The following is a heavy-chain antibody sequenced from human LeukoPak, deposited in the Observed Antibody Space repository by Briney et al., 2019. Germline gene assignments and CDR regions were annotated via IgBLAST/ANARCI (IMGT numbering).Heavy chain of an antibody. J-gene: IGHJ4*02. CDR3: ASGLMATIFYY. D-gene: IGHD5-24*01. Sequence: SETLSLTCTVSGGSISSSGYYWGWLRQPPGKGLEWIGEINHSGSTNYNPSLKSRVTISVDTSKNQFSLKLSSVTAADTAVYYCASGLMATIFYYWGQGTLVTVSS. CDR2: INHSGST. CDR1: GGSISSSGYY. V-gene: IGHV4-39*07.